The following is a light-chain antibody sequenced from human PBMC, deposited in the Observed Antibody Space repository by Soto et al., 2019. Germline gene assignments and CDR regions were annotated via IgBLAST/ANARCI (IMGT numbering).Light chain of an antibody. V-gene: IGLV2-14*01. CDR1: SSDVGGYNY. J-gene: IGLJ2*01. CDR3: SSYTSSSTLG. Sequence: QSALTQPASVSGSPGQSITISCTGTSSDVGGYNYVSWYQQHSGKAPKLMIYEVSNRPSGVSNRFSGSKSGNTASLTISGLQAEDEADYYCSSYTSSSTLGFGGGTQLTVL. CDR2: EVS.